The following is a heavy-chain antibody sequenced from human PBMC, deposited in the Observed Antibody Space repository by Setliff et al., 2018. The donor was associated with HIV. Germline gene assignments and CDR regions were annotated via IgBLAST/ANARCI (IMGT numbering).Heavy chain of an antibody. CDR2: IYRDDET. J-gene: IGHJ4*02. Sequence: GGSLRLSCGVWGFNVRGSYMSWVRQAPGKGLEWIAAIYRDDETYYADSVKGRFTISRDNSKNTMFLELNSLRAEDTAIYYCTADSRESPNLDYWGQGTLVTVSS. D-gene: IGHD3-22*01. V-gene: IGHV3-53*01. CDR1: GFNVRGSY. CDR3: TADSRESPNLDY.